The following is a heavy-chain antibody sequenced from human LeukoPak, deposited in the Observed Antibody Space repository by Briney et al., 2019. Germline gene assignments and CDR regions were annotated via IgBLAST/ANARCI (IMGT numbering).Heavy chain of an antibody. D-gene: IGHD4/OR15-4a*01. CDR1: GYSFTTYW. CDR3: ARLRPDLWCPDV. V-gene: IGHV5-10-1*01. CDR2: IDPSDSYT. J-gene: IGHJ6*02. Sequence: GESLKISCKGSGYSFTTYWISWVRQMPGKGLEWMGRIDPSDSYTNYSPSFQGHITISADKSISTAYLQWSSLKASDTAMYYCARLRPDLWCPDVRGQGTTVIVSS.